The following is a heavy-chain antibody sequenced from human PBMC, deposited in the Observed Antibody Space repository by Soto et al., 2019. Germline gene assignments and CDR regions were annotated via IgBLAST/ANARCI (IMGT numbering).Heavy chain of an antibody. CDR2: ISGSGGST. CDR3: AKAIGCSSTSCYLAFYYYYYGMDV. V-gene: IGHV3-23*01. Sequence: PGWSLRLSCAASVFTFGSYAMSWVRQAPGKGLEWVSAISGSGGSTYYADSVKGRFTISRDNSKNTLYLQMNSLRAEDTAVYYCAKAIGCSSTSCYLAFYYYYYGMDVWGQGTTVTVSS. CDR1: VFTFGSYA. D-gene: IGHD2-2*01. J-gene: IGHJ6*02.